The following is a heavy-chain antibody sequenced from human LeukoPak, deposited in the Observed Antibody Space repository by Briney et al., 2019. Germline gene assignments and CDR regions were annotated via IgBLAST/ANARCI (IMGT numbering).Heavy chain of an antibody. D-gene: IGHD3-10*01. V-gene: IGHV4-61*02. CDR2: IYTSGST. CDR3: ARDSFRLWFGELLYYMDV. J-gene: IGHJ6*03. Sequence: PSETLSLTCTVSGGSISSGSYYWSWIRQPDGKGLEWIGRIYTSGSTNYNPSLKSRVTISVDTSKNQFSLKLSSVTAADTAVYYCARDSFRLWFGELLYYMDVWGKGTTVTVSS. CDR1: GGSISSGSYY.